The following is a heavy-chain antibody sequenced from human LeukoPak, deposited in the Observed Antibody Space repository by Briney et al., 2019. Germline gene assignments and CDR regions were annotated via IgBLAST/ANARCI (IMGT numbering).Heavy chain of an antibody. V-gene: IGHV3-11*01. CDR2: ISSSGSTI. J-gene: IGHJ5*02. CDR3: AREHCSSTSCYIFNWFDP. CDR1: GFTFSDYY. Sequence: PGGSLRLSCAASGFTFSDYYMSWIRQAPGKGLEWVSYISSSGSTIYYADSVKGRFTISRDSAKNSLYLQMNSLRAEDTAVYYCAREHCSSTSCYIFNWFDPWGQGTLVTVSS. D-gene: IGHD2-2*02.